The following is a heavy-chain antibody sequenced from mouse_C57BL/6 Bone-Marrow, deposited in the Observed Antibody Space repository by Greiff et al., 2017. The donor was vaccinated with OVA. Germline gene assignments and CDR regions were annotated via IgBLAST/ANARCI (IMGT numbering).Heavy chain of an antibody. V-gene: IGHV2-2*01. CDR1: GFSLTSYG. D-gene: IGHD2-14*01. CDR2: IWSGGST. CDR3: AREKAYYRIFYAMDY. J-gene: IGHJ4*01. Sequence: QVHVKQSGPGLVQPSQSLSITCTVSGFSLTSYGVHWVRQSPGKGLEWLGVIWSGGSTDYNAAFISRLSISKDNSKSQVFFKMNSLQADDTAIYYCAREKAYYRIFYAMDYWGQGTSVTVSS.